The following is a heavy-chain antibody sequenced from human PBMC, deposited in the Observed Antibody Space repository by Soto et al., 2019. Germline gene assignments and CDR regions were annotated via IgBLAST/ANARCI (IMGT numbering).Heavy chain of an antibody. D-gene: IGHD3-9*01. J-gene: IGHJ4*02. CDR1: GFTFSSYI. CDR3: ARDRKWIDDYDILTGYYRPY. CDR2: ISSSSSYI. V-gene: IGHV3-21*01. Sequence: GGSLRLSCAASGFTFSSYIMNWVRQAPGKGLEWVSSISSSSSYIYYADSVKGRFTISRDNAKNSLYLQMNSLRAEDTAVYYCARDRKWIDDYDILTGYYRPYWGQGTLVTVSS.